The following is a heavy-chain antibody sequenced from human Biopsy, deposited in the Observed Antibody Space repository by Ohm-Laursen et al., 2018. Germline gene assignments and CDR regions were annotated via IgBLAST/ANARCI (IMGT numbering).Heavy chain of an antibody. CDR1: GDRFTEFS. Sequence: SSVKVSCKVSGDRFTEFSIHWVRQAPGKGLEWLGGFDPEEGQRTYAQKFQGRLTMTEDTSADTAYMELRGLRSEDAAVYYCAADSENCGGDCYIYWGQGTQVTVSS. V-gene: IGHV1-24*01. CDR3: AADSENCGGDCYIY. CDR2: FDPEEGQR. J-gene: IGHJ4*02. D-gene: IGHD2-21*02.